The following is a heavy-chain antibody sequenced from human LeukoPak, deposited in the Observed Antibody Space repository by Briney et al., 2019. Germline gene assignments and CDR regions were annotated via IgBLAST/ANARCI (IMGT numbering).Heavy chain of an antibody. J-gene: IGHJ5*02. Sequence: GRSLRLSCAASGFTFSSYAMHWVRQAPGKGLEWVAVISYDGSNKYYADSVKGRFTISRDNSKNTLYLQMNSLRAEDTAVYYCARAAVTTPPKYNWFDPWGQGTLVTVSS. CDR2: ISYDGSNK. CDR1: GFTFSSYA. V-gene: IGHV3-30*04. D-gene: IGHD4-17*01. CDR3: ARAAVTTPPKYNWFDP.